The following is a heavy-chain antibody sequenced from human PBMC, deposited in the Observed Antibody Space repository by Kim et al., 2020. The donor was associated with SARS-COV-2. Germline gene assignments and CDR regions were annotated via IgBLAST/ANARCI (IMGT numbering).Heavy chain of an antibody. V-gene: IGHV4-59*01. D-gene: IGHD6-13*01. CDR2: T. CDR3: AKIAAFYAFDI. J-gene: IGHJ3*02. Sequence: TNYNPSPKSRVTISVDTSKNQFSLKLSSVTAADTAVYYCAKIAAFYAFDIWGQGTMVTVSS.